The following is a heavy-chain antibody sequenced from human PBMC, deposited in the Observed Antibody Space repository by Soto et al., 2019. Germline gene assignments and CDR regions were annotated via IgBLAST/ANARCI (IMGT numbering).Heavy chain of an antibody. D-gene: IGHD6-13*01. CDR3: AKVSARSAATYYYFDY. V-gene: IGHV3-23*01. Sequence: GGSLRLSCAASGFPFSTYAVSWVRQAPGKGLEWVSVISGSGDTTNYADSVKGRFTISRDNSKNTLYLHMDSLRAEDSAVYYCAKVSARSAATYYYFDYWGQGTLVTVSS. CDR2: ISGSGDTT. J-gene: IGHJ4*02. CDR1: GFPFSTYA.